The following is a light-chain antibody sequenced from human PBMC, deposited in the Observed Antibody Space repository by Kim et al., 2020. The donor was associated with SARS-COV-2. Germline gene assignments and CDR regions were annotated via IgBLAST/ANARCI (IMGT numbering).Light chain of an antibody. CDR1: KLGDKY. Sequence: SYELTQPPSVSVSPGQTASITCSGDKLGDKYASWYQQKPGQSPVLVIYQDRKRRSGIPERFSGSNSGNTATLTISGTQAMDEADYYCQAWDSSTWVFGGGNQLTVL. J-gene: IGLJ3*02. CDR3: QAWDSSTWV. CDR2: QDR. V-gene: IGLV3-1*01.